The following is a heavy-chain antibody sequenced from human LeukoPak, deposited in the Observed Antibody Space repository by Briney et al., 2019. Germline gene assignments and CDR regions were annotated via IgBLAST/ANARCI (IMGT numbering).Heavy chain of an antibody. CDR1: GFTFSNYA. CDR2: ISFSGTNT. J-gene: IGHJ5*02. D-gene: IGHD1-26*01. Sequence: PGGSLRLSCAASGFTFSNYAMSWVRQAPGKGLEWVSAISFSGTNTYYADSVKGRFTISRDNSKNTVYLQMNSLRAEDTAVYFCAKEVEAGTNWFDPWGQGTLVTVSS. V-gene: IGHV3-23*01. CDR3: AKEVEAGTNWFDP.